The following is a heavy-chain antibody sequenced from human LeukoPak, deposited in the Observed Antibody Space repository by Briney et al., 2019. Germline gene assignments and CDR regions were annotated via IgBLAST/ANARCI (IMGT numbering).Heavy chain of an antibody. Sequence: SETLSLTCTLSGGSVSSYYWSWIRQPPGKGLEWIGYISYSGGTNYNPSLKSRVTLSVDTSKNLFSLRLSSVTAADTAVYYCARYDSSGYIFDYWGQGTLVTVSS. CDR3: ARYDSSGYIFDY. V-gene: IGHV4-59*02. D-gene: IGHD3-22*01. J-gene: IGHJ4*02. CDR2: ISYSGGT. CDR1: GGSVSSYY.